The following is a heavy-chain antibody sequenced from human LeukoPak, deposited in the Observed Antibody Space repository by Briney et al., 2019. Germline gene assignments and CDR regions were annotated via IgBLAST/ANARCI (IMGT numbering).Heavy chain of an antibody. Sequence: GGSLRLSCAASGFTFSSYSMNWVRQAPGKGLEWVSYISSSSSTIYYADSVKGRFTISRDNAKNSLYLQMNSLRAEDTAVYYCARGSYDYVWGSYRYVDYWGQGTLVTVSS. D-gene: IGHD3-16*02. CDR3: ARGSYDYVWGSYRYVDY. V-gene: IGHV3-48*04. J-gene: IGHJ4*02. CDR2: ISSSSSTI. CDR1: GFTFSSYS.